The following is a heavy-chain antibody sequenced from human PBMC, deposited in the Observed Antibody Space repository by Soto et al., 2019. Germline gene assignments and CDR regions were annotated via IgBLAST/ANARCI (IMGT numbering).Heavy chain of an antibody. CDR1: GDSIKRGDVY. Sequence: SETLSLTCTVSGDSIKRGDVYWSWIRQHPGKGLEWIGYIFYSGITHYNPSLKSRVTTSVDTSKNQFSLNLTSVTAADTAVYYCTRDASRDSSARGWFDPWVPGTLVTVSS. J-gene: IGHJ5*02. CDR2: IFYSGIT. CDR3: TRDASRDSSARGWFDP. D-gene: IGHD6-13*01. V-gene: IGHV4-31*03.